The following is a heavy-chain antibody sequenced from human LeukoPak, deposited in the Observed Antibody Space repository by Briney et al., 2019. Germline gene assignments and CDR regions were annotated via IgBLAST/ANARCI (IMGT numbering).Heavy chain of an antibody. CDR1: GYTFTGYY. V-gene: IGHV1-2*02. J-gene: IGHJ4*02. CDR2: INPNSGGT. CDR3: ATCPYSSPMGCDY. Sequence: GASVKVSCKASGYTFTGYYMHWVRQAPGQGLEWMGWINPNSGGTNYAQKFQGRVTMARDTSISTAYMELSRLRSDDTAVYYCATCPYSSPMGCDYWGQGTLVTVSS. D-gene: IGHD6-13*01.